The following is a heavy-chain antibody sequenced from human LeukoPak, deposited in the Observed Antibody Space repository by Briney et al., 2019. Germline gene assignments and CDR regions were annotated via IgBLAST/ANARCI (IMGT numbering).Heavy chain of an antibody. CDR2: IYYSGST. D-gene: IGHD3-22*01. J-gene: IGHJ3*02. CDR3: ARADYYDRAFDI. Sequence: SETLSLTCTVSGGSISSGDYYWSWIRQPPGKGLEWIGYIYYSGSTYYNPSLKSRVTISVDTSKNQFSLKLSSVTAADTAVYYCARADYYDRAFDIWGQGTMVTVSS. CDR1: GGSISSGDYY. V-gene: IGHV4-30-4*01.